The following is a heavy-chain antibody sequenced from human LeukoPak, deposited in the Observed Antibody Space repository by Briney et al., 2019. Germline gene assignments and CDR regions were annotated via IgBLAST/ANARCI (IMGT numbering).Heavy chain of an antibody. J-gene: IGHJ4*02. Sequence: GGSLTLSCAASGFTLSSYTMHWVRQAPGKGLEWLTLMSYDGKNEYCADSVKGRFTISRDKPKNTLYLQMNSLRREDTAIYYCAAGFGSLDSWGPGTLVTVSS. CDR3: AAGFGSLDS. V-gene: IGHV3-30*01. D-gene: IGHD3-16*01. CDR1: GFTLSSYT. CDR2: MSYDGKNE.